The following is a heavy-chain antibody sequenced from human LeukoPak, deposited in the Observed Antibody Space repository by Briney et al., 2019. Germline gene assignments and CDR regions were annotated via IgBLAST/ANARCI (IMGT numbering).Heavy chain of an antibody. J-gene: IGHJ6*03. CDR1: GYTFTSYG. V-gene: IGHV1-18*01. Sequence: ASVKVSCKASGYTFTSYGISWVRQAPGQGLEWMGWISAYNGNTNYAQKLQGRVTMTTDTSTSAAYMELRSLRSDDTAVYYCAREKFDIWSGYYSDYYYYMDVCGKGTTVTVSS. CDR2: ISAYNGNT. D-gene: IGHD3-3*01. CDR3: AREKFDIWSGYYSDYYYYMDV.